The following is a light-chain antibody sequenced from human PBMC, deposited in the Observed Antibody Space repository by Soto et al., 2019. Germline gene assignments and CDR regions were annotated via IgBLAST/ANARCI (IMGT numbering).Light chain of an antibody. CDR1: QSMSTW. Sequence: DIQMTQSPSTLSASVGDRVTITCRASQSMSTWLSWYQQKPGKAPELLISDASNLESGVPSRFSGSGSGAEVTLTISSLQPDDFATYYCQQYNSYSLWTFGQGTKVEIK. J-gene: IGKJ1*01. CDR3: QQYNSYSLWT. V-gene: IGKV1-5*01. CDR2: DAS.